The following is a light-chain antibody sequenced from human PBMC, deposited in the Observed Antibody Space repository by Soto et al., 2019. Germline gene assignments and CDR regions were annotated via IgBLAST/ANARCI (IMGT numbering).Light chain of an antibody. Sequence: DLQMTQSPSSLSASVGERVTISCRASQSISTNLNWYQQKPGTAPKLLISGASALQGGVSSRFSGSGSGTGFTLTISSLQPEDSATYFCQQSHTTLFTFGPGTTVDLK. CDR1: QSISTN. J-gene: IGKJ3*01. V-gene: IGKV1-39*01. CDR3: QQSHTTLFT. CDR2: GAS.